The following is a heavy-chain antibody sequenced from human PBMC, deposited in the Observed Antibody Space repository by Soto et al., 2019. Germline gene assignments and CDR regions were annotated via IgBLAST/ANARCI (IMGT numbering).Heavy chain of an antibody. D-gene: IGHD4-17*01. V-gene: IGHV4-4*02. CDR2: INHSGST. J-gene: IGHJ4*02. CDR1: GASISSGSW. Sequence: SETLSLTCAVSGASISSGSWWSWVRQPPGKGLEWIGEINHSGSTNYNPSLKSRVTISVDTSKNQFSLKLSSVTAADTAVYYCARGGDYFDYWGQGTLVTVSS. CDR3: ARGGDYFDY.